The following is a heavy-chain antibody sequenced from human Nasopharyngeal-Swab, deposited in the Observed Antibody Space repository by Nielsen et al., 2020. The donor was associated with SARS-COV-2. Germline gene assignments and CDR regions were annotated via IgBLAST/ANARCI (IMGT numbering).Heavy chain of an antibody. CDR1: ESTLRNHW. J-gene: IGHJ4*02. D-gene: IGHD3-9*01. CDR2: IDFDGSNT. CDR3: GSVFEI. V-gene: IGHV3-74*01. Sequence: GGSLRLSCTPSESTLRNHWVHWVRLTPGKGLVWVSGIDFDGSNTFYADSVKGRFTISRDNGENTLSLQMNSLRDEDTGVYYCGSVFEIWGQGVLVTVSS.